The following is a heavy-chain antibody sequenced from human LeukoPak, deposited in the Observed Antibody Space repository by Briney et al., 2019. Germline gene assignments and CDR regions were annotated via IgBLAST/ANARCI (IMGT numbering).Heavy chain of an antibody. D-gene: IGHD6-13*01. J-gene: IGHJ4*02. CDR2: IIPILGTA. CDR1: GDTFSSYG. CDR3: ARDDGYSSSWYVLDH. Sequence: SVMVSCKAPGDTFSSYGISWVRQAPGQGLEWMGRIIPILGTANNAQKFQGRVTITTDESTSTAYMELSSLRSEDTAVYYCARDDGYSSSWYVLDHWGQGTLVTVSS. V-gene: IGHV1-69*11.